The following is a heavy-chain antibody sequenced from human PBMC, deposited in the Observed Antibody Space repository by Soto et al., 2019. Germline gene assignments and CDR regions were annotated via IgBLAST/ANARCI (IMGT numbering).Heavy chain of an antibody. V-gene: IGHV1-2*02. CDR1: GHYFSGYY. CDR3: ASAPPYYGISGDLEV. CDR2: INLNSGGT. D-gene: IGHD3-22*01. Sequence: QVQLVQSGAEVKKTGASVKVSCEAPGHYFSGYYMYWVRQAPGHGLEWMGWINLNSGGTNYAQKGQGRGTMTRDTSSTTGYMDLRGLTSDDTAGYYCASAPPYYGISGDLEVGGLGTLVTVSS. J-gene: IGHJ4*02.